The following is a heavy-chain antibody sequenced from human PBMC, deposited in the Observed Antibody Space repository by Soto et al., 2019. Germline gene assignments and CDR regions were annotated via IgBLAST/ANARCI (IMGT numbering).Heavy chain of an antibody. V-gene: IGHV1-18*01. J-gene: IGHJ3*02. CDR3: ARDWYCAGSSCDDVFDI. D-gene: IGHD2-21*01. CDR2: MSTYDGDR. Sequence: QDQLVQSGAEVKKPGASVKVSCKASGYTFTSYGISWVRQAPGQGLEWMGWMSTYDGDRNLAQKFQGRVTMSTDTPTTTANMELRDLAPDDTAVYYCARDWYCAGSSCDDVFDIWGQGTMVTVSS. CDR1: GYTFTSYG.